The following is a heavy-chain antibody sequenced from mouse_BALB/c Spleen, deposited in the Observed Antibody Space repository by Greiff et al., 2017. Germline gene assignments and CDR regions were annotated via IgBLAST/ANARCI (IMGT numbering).Heavy chain of an antibody. D-gene: IGHD2-4*01. Sequence: EVKLMESGGGLVKPGGSLKLSCAASGFTFSSYTMSWVRQTPEKRLEWVATISSGGSYTYYPDSVKGRFTISRDNAKNTLYLQMSSLKSEDTAMYYCTRGGYDYPFAYWGQGTLVTVSA. CDR2: ISSGGSYT. CDR1: GFTFSSYT. J-gene: IGHJ3*01. V-gene: IGHV5-6-4*01. CDR3: TRGGYDYPFAY.